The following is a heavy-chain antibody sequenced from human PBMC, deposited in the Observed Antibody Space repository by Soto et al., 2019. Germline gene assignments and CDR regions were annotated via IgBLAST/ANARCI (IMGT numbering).Heavy chain of an antibody. J-gene: IGHJ6*02. CDR1: GFTVSNNS. Sequence: GGSLRLSCAASGFTVSNNSMTWVRQAPGKGLEWISIIYSGGRTKYGDSVRGRFTVSRDISKNTLYLQMNGLRDEDTAIYYCARDKALVVPSLVNSDYYYYAMDVWGQGTTVTVS. CDR2: IYSGGRT. D-gene: IGHD2-2*01. CDR3: ARDKALVVPSLVNSDYYYYAMDV. V-gene: IGHV3-66*01.